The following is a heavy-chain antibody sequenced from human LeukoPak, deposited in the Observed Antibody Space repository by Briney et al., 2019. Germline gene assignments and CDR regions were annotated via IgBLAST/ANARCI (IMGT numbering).Heavy chain of an antibody. CDR1: GGSISSSSYY. J-gene: IGHJ5*02. CDR2: INHSGST. CDR3: ARAGRPPRWFDP. V-gene: IGHV4-39*07. Sequence: SETLSLTCTVSGGSISSSSYYWGWIRQPPGKGLEWIGEINHSGSTNYNPSLKSRVTISVDTSKNQFSLKLSSVTAADTAVYYCARAGRPPRWFDPWGQGTLGTVSS. D-gene: IGHD1-14*01.